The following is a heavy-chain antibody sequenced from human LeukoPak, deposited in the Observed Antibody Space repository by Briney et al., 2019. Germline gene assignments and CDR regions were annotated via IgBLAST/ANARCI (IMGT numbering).Heavy chain of an antibody. CDR2: INPNSGGT. D-gene: IGHD1-26*01. J-gene: IGHJ6*02. CDR3: ATIGGYYYYGMDV. Sequence: ASVKVSCKASGNTFTGYDMHWVRQAPGQGLEWMGWINPNSGGTNYAQKFQGRVTMTRDTSISTAYMELSRLRSDDTAVYYCATIGGYYYYGMDVWGQGTTVTVSS. CDR1: GNTFTGYD. V-gene: IGHV1-2*02.